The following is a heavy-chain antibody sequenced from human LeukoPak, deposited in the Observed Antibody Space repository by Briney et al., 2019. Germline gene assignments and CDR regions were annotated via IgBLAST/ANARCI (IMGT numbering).Heavy chain of an antibody. D-gene: IGHD3-10*01. CDR3: AKDRGSGSSSYYYYGMDV. J-gene: IGHJ6*04. Sequence: PGGSLRFSCAAPGFTFSIYAMSWVRQVPGKGLEWVSVISGSGGNTYYADSVKGRFTISRDNSKNTLYLQMNSLRAEDTAVYYCAKDRGSGSSSYYYYGMDVRGKGTTITVSS. CDR2: ISGSGGNT. CDR1: GFTFSIYA. V-gene: IGHV3-23*01.